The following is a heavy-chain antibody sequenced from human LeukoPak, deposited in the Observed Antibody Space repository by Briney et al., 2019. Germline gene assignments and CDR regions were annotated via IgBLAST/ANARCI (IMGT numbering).Heavy chain of an antibody. CDR2: ITPYNGNT. CDR1: GYTFVSHG. CDR3: ARVGGYGSGENDS. Sequence: ASVKVSCKASGYTFVSHGLSWVRQAPGQGLEWMGWITPYNGNTRYAHNFQGRLTMTTDTSASTAYMELRSLKYDDAGFYYCARVGGYGSGENDSWGQGTLVIVSS. J-gene: IGHJ4*02. D-gene: IGHD3-10*01. V-gene: IGHV1-18*01.